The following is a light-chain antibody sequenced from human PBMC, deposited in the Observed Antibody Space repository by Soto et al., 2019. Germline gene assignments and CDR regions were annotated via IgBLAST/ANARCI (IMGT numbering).Light chain of an antibody. Sequence: EIVMTQSPATLSVSPGERATLSCRASQRVSSNLAWYQQKPGQAPRLLIYGASARATGIPARFSGSGSETEFTLTISSLQFEDFAVYYCQQYNNWPRTFGQGTKVEIK. CDR2: GAS. V-gene: IGKV3-15*01. CDR1: QRVSSN. J-gene: IGKJ1*01. CDR3: QQYNNWPRT.